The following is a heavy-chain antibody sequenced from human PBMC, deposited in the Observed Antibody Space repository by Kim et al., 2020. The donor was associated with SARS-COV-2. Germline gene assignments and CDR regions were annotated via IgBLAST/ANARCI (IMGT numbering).Heavy chain of an antibody. J-gene: IGHJ4*02. CDR2: ISVTDAI. V-gene: IGHV3-48*02. CDR3: TRDWNWGIDV. Sequence: GGSLRLSCAASGFTFTTYNMNWVRQAPGKGLEWISYISVTDAIYYAYSVKGRFTISRDYAKNSLDLQMNSLRDEDTAVFYCTRDWNWGIDVWRQGTLVT. CDR1: GFTFTTYN. D-gene: IGHD7-27*01.